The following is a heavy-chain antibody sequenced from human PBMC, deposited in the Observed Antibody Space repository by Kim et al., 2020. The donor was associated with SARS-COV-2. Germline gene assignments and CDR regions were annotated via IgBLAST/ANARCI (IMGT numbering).Heavy chain of an antibody. CDR2: IIPILGIA. V-gene: IGHV1-69*04. CDR3: ARGAIRDDSSGYYGY. D-gene: IGHD3-22*01. CDR1: GGTLSSYA. Sequence: SVKVSCKASGGTLSSYAISWVRQAPGQGLEWMGRIIPILGIANYAQKFQGRVTITADKSTSTAYMELSSLRFEDTAVYYCARGAIRDDSSGYYGYWGQGTLVTVSS. J-gene: IGHJ4*02.